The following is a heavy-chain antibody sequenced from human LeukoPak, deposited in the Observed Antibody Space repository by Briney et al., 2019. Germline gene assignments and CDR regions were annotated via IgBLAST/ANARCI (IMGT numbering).Heavy chain of an antibody. V-gene: IGHV4-61*05. CDR1: GGSISSSSYY. CDR2: IYYSGST. Sequence: SETLSLTCTVSGGSISSSSYYWGWIRQPPGKGLEWIGYIYYSGSTDYNPSLKSRVTISVDTSKNQFSLKLSSVTAADTAMYYCASSWRPYYFDYWGQGTLVTVSS. CDR3: ASSWRPYYFDY. J-gene: IGHJ4*02.